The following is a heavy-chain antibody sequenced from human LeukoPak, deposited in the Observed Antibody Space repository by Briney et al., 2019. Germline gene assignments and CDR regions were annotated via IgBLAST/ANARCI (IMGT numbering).Heavy chain of an antibody. CDR2: ISGSGGST. Sequence: GGSLRLSCAASGFTFSSYSMNWVRQAPGKGLEWVSAISGSGGSTYYADSVKGRFTISRDNSKNTLYLQMNSLRAEDTAVYYCAKDRYYYDSSGYGLDYWGQGTLVTVSS. CDR3: AKDRYYYDSSGYGLDY. CDR1: GFTFSSYS. D-gene: IGHD3-22*01. J-gene: IGHJ4*02. V-gene: IGHV3-23*01.